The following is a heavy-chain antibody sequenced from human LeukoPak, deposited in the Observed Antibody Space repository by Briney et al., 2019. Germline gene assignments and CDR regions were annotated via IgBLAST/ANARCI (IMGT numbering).Heavy chain of an antibody. CDR3: ARDYYDSSGYDTYYYYYGMDV. Sequence: GASVKVSCKASGYTFTSYDINWVRQATGQGLEWMGWMNPNSGNTGYAQKFQGRVTMTRNTSISTAYMELSSLRSEDTAVYYCARDYYDSSGYDTYYYYYGMDVWAKGPRSPSP. CDR2: MNPNSGNT. J-gene: IGHJ6*02. D-gene: IGHD3-22*01. V-gene: IGHV1-8*01. CDR1: GYTFTSYD.